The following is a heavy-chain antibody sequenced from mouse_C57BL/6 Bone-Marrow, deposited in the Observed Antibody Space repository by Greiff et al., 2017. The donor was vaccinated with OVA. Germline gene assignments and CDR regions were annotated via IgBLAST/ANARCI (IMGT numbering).Heavy chain of an antibody. D-gene: IGHD2-1*01. CDR3: AKYGNYEFWYFDV. CDR2: IWSGGST. Sequence: VQLQESGPGLVQPSQSLSITCTVSGFSLTSYGVHWVRQSPGKGLEWVGVIWSGGSTDYNAAFISRLSISKDNSKSQVFFKMNSLQADDTAIYYCAKYGNYEFWYFDVWGTGTTVTVSS. J-gene: IGHJ1*03. V-gene: IGHV2-2*01. CDR1: GFSLTSYG.